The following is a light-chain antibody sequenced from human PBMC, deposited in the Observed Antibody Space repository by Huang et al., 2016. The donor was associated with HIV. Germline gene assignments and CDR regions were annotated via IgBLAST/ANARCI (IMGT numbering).Light chain of an antibody. CDR3: MQGTHWPQT. J-gene: IGKJ1*01. Sequence: DVVLTQSPLSLPVTLGQPASISCKSSHSLLHSDGNTYLNWFLQRPGQFPRRLIYKVSNRDFGVPARFSGSGSGADFTRTISRVEADDIGVYYCMQGTHWPQTFGQGTKVEVK. CDR1: HSLLHSDGNTY. V-gene: IGKV2-30*02. CDR2: KVS.